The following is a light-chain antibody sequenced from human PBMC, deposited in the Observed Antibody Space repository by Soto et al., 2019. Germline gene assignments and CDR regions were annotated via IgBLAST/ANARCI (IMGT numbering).Light chain of an antibody. V-gene: IGKV3D-20*02. Sequence: EIVLTQSPATLSLSPGERATLSCRASQSVSSSYLAWYQQKPGQAPRLLIYGASSRATGIPDSFSGSGSGTDFTLTISSLGPEDFAVYYCQQRSSWPRTFGQGTKVDIK. CDR1: QSVSSSY. CDR3: QQRSSWPRT. J-gene: IGKJ1*01. CDR2: GAS.